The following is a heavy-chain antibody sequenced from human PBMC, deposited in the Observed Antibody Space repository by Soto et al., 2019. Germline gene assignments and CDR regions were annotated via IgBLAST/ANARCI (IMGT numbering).Heavy chain of an antibody. CDR3: ARGSMYYFDY. CDR2: INNSGSS. J-gene: IGHJ4*02. V-gene: IGHV4-34*01. Sequence: SETLSLTCAVYGGTFSSCNCSWIRQPQGKGLEWIGEINNSGSSNCNPYRKRRVTISVDTSNNQFSLKLSSVTPAHTAVYSCARGSMYYFDYWGQGTLVTVSS. CDR1: GGTFSSCN.